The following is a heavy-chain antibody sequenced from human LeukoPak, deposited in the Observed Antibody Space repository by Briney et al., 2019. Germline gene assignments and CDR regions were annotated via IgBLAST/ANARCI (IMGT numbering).Heavy chain of an antibody. CDR1: GFTFNRHW. D-gene: IGHD6-13*01. J-gene: IGHJ6*02. CDR2: ISYDGSNK. CDR3: ARVRQQLVLWYYGMDV. Sequence: GGSLRLSCAVSGFTFNRHWMSWVRQAPGKGLEWVAVISYDGSNKYYADSVKGRFTISRDNSKNTLYLQMNSLRAEDTAVYYCARVRQQLVLWYYGMDVWGQGTTVTVSS. V-gene: IGHV3-30-3*01.